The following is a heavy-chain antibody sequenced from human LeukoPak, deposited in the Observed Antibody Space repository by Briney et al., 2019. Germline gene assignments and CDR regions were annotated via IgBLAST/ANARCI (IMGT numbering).Heavy chain of an antibody. CDR2: INPNSGGT. J-gene: IGHJ5*02. D-gene: IGHD3-22*01. CDR3: ARVFHYYDSSGYYP. Sequence: ASVKVSCKASGYTFTSYAMNWVRQAPGQVLEWMGWINPNSGGTNYAQKFQGRVTMTRDTSISTAYMELSRLRSDDTAVYYCARVFHYYDSSGYYPWGQGTLVTVSS. CDR1: GYTFTSYA. V-gene: IGHV1-2*02.